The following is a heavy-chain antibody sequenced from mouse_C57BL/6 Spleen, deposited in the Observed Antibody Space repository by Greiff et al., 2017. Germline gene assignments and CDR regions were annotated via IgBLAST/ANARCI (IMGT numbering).Heavy chain of an antibody. D-gene: IGHD2-5*01. V-gene: IGHV5-4*01. J-gene: IGHJ3*01. CDR2: ISDGGSYT. CDR1: GFTFSSYA. Sequence: EVQLVESGGGLVKPGGSLKLSCAASGFTFSSYAMSWVRQTPEKRLEWVATISDGGSYTYYPDNVKGRFTISRDNAKNNLYLQMSHLKSEDTAMYYCARESNSRAYWGQGTLVTVSA. CDR3: ARESNSRAY.